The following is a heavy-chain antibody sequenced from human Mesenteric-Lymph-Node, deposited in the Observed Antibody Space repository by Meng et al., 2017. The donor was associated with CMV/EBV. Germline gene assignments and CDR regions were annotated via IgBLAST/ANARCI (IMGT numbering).Heavy chain of an antibody. Sequence: GGSLRLSCVASGFTFSSSWMTWVRQAPGRGLEWVANINQDGTAEQYLDSAKGRFTVSRDNAKNSMYLQMNSLRAEDTALYYCARPPGRRLDYWGRGTLVTVSS. V-gene: IGHV3-7*01. D-gene: IGHD2-15*01. CDR3: ARPPGRRLDY. CDR2: INQDGTAE. J-gene: IGHJ4*02. CDR1: GFTFSSSW.